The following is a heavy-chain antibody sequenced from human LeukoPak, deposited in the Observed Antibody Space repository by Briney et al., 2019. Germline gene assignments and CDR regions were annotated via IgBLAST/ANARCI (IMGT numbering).Heavy chain of an antibody. CDR2: IYYSGST. J-gene: IGHJ6*03. CDR3: ARGNLGYSYGAHYYYYYYMDV. Sequence: PSETLSLTCTVSGGSISSHYWSWIRQPPGKGLEWIGYIYYSGSTNYNPSLKSRVTISVDTSKNQFSLKLSSVTAADTAVYYCARGNLGYSYGAHYYYYYYMDVWGKGTTVTVSS. V-gene: IGHV4-59*11. CDR1: GGSISSHY. D-gene: IGHD5-18*01.